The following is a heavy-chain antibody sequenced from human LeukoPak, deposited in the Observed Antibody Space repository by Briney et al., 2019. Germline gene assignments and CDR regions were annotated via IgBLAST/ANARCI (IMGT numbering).Heavy chain of an antibody. CDR3: ARSPYYYGSGSYGDYYMDV. CDR2: IKQDGSEK. D-gene: IGHD3-10*01. Sequence: GGSRRLSCAASGFTFSSYWMSWVRQAPGKGLEWVANIKQDGSEKYYVDSVKGRFTISRDNAKNSLYLQMNSLRAEDTAVYYCARSPYYYGSGSYGDYYMDVWGKGTTVTVSS. CDR1: GFTFSSYW. J-gene: IGHJ6*03. V-gene: IGHV3-7*01.